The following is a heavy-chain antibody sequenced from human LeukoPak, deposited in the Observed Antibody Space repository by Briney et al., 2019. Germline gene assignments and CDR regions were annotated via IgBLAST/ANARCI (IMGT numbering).Heavy chain of an antibody. D-gene: IGHD3-10*01. CDR2: ISGYNDNT. V-gene: IGHV1-18*01. CDR3: ARDGSGVWFDY. J-gene: IGHJ4*02. Sequence: GASLKVSCKASGYTFTSYGIAWVRQAPGQGLEWMGWISGYNDNTNYGQKFQGRVTLTTDTSTSTAYMELRSLRSDDTAVYYCARDGSGVWFDYWGQGTLVTVSS. CDR1: GYTFTSYG.